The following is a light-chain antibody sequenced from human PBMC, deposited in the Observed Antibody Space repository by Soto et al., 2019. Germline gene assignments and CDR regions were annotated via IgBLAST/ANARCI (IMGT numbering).Light chain of an antibody. CDR3: CSYAGSSTSLYV. CDR2: EVS. CDR1: SSDVGSYNL. Sequence: QSVLTQPASVSGSPGQSITISCTGTSSDVGSYNLVSWYQQHPGKAPKLMIHEVSERPSGVSNRFSASKSGNTASLTISGLQAEDEADYYCCSYAGSSTSLYVFGTGTKSPS. J-gene: IGLJ1*01. V-gene: IGLV2-23*02.